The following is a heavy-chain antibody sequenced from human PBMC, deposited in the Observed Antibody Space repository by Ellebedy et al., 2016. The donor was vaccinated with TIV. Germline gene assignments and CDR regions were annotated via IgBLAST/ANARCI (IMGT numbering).Heavy chain of an antibody. V-gene: IGHV3-23*01. CDR2: ISNNADAT. Sequence: PGGSLRLSCAASGFTFSSHAMSWVRQAPGKGLEWVSVISNNADATYYADPVKGRFTISRDNSKNTVYLQMNSLRAEDTALYYCARATRVAGSPNSLIDYWGQGILVAVSS. CDR1: GFTFSSHA. J-gene: IGHJ4*02. D-gene: IGHD6-19*01. CDR3: ARATRVAGSPNSLIDY.